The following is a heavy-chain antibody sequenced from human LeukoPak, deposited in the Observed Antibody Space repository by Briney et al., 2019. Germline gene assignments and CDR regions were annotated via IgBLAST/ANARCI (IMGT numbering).Heavy chain of an antibody. Sequence: ASVKVSCKASGYTFTGYYMHWVRQAPGQGLEWMGWINPNSGGTNYAQKFQGRVTMTRDTSISTAYMELSRLRSDDTAVYYCAREGIVVVPAATAAYWFDPWGQGTLVTVSS. V-gene: IGHV1-2*02. CDR2: INPNSGGT. CDR3: AREGIVVVPAATAAYWFDP. J-gene: IGHJ5*02. CDR1: GYTFTGYY. D-gene: IGHD2-2*01.